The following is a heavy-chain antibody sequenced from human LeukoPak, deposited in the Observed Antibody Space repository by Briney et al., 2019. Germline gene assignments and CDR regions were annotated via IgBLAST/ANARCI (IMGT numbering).Heavy chain of an antibody. J-gene: IGHJ4*02. CDR3: AKDLGLERPKYYFDY. CDR2: ISGSGGRT. CDR1: GFTFSSYA. Sequence: GGSLRLSCAASGFTFSSYAMSWVRQAPGKGLEWVSAISGSGGRTYYADSVKGRFTISRDNSKNTLYLQMNSLRAEDTAVYYCAKDLGLERPKYYFDYWGQGTLVTVSS. V-gene: IGHV3-23*01. D-gene: IGHD1-1*01.